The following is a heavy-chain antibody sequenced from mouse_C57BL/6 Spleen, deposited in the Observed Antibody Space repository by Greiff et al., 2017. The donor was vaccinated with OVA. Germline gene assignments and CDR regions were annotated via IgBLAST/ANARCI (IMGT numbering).Heavy chain of an antibody. Sequence: EVQLQQSGPELVKPGASVKMSCTASGYTFTDYNMHWVKQSHGKSLEWIGYINPNNGGTSYNQKFKGKATLTVNKSSSTAYMELRSLTSDDSAVYYCARKGYYGSSFYYAMDYWGQGTSVTVSS. CDR2: INPNNGGT. CDR1: GYTFTDYN. J-gene: IGHJ4*01. V-gene: IGHV1-22*01. D-gene: IGHD1-1*01. CDR3: ARKGYYGSSFYYAMDY.